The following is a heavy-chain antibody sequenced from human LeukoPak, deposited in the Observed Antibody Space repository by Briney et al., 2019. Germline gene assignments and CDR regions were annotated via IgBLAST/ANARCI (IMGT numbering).Heavy chain of an antibody. CDR2: IRYDGSDK. J-gene: IGHJ4*02. CDR1: GFTFSSYG. Sequence: GGSLRLSCAASGFTFSSYGMHWVRQAPGKGLEWVAFIRYDGSDKYYADSVKGRFTISRDNSKNTLYLLMNSLRAEDTAVYYWAKDSWEVGATAEIDDWGQGTLVTVSS. V-gene: IGHV3-30*02. D-gene: IGHD1-26*01. CDR3: AKDSWEVGATAEIDD.